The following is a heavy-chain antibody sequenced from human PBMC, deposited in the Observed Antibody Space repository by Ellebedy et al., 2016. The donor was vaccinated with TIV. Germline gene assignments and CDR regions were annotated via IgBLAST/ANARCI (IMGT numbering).Heavy chain of an antibody. CDR3: TRAEIGYCSSTSCYAWDY. CDR2: IKSKTDGGTT. V-gene: IGHV3-15*07. J-gene: IGHJ4*02. D-gene: IGHD2-2*01. Sequence: GGSLRLSCAASGFTFSNAWMNWVRQAPGKGLEWVGRIKSKTDGGTTDYAAPVKGRFTISRDDSKSIAYLQMNSLKTEDTAVYYCTRAEIGYCSSTSCYAWDYWGQGTLVTVSS. CDR1: GFTFSNAW.